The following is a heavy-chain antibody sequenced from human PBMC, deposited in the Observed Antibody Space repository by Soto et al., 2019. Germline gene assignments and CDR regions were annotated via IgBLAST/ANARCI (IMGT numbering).Heavy chain of an antibody. D-gene: IGHD6-13*01. CDR3: AREPGQQLVQIAYYYYVMDV. CDR2: INPSGGST. Sequence: ASVKVSCKASGYTFTSYYMHWVRQAPGQGLEWMGIINPSGGSTSYAQKFQGRVTMTRDTSTSTVYMELSSLRSEDTAVYYCAREPGQQLVQIAYYYYVMDVWGQGTTVTVSS. V-gene: IGHV1-46*01. CDR1: GYTFTSYY. J-gene: IGHJ6*02.